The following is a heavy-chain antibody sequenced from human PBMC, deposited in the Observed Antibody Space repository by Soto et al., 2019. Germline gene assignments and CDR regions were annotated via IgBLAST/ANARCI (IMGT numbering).Heavy chain of an antibody. CDR2: IYYSGST. V-gene: IGHV4-39*01. J-gene: IGHJ5*02. D-gene: IGHD3-3*01. CDR3: ASQGSTYYDFWSGYYKSWFDP. CDR1: GGSISSSSYY. Sequence: QLQLQESGPGLVKPSETLSLTCTVSGGSISSSSYYWGWIRQPPGKGLEWIGSIYYSGSTYYNPSLKSGVTISVDTSKNQFSLKLSSVTAADTAVYYCASQGSTYYDFWSGYYKSWFDPWGQGTLVTVSS.